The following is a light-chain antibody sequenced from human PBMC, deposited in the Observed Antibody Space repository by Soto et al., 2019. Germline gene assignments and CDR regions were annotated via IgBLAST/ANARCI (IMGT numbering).Light chain of an antibody. J-gene: IGKJ4*01. CDR1: QSVSSN. CDR2: GAS. Sequence: EIVMTQSPATLSVSPGERATLSCRASQSVSSNLAWYQQKPGQAPRLLIYGASTRATGIPARFSGSGSGTEFTLTISSLQSEDFAVYYCQQYNNWPLPFGGGTKVGIK. V-gene: IGKV3-15*01. CDR3: QQYNNWPLP.